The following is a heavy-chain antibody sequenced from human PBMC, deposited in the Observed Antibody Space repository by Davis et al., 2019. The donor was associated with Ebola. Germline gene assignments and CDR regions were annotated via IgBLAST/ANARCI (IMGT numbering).Heavy chain of an antibody. CDR3: ARVAIILVPTTIGHIWFDP. J-gene: IGHJ5*02. D-gene: IGHD2-2*01. V-gene: IGHV1-69*05. CDR1: GGSFRNLA. Sequence: AASVKVSCKASGGSFRNLALSWVRQAPGQGLAWMGGFIPIFGSANHAQKLQGRVTMTTDTSTSTAYMELRSLRSDDTAVYYCARVAIILVPTTIGHIWFDPWGQGTLVTVSS. CDR2: FIPIFGSA.